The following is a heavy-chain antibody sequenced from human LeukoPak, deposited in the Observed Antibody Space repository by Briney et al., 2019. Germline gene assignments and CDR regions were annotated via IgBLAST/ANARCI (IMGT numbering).Heavy chain of an antibody. J-gene: IGHJ4*01. CDR2: INSDSGRT. D-gene: IGHD5-24*01. V-gene: IGHV3-74*01. CDR3: ARGRNGFFDY. CDR1: GFTFSTYW. Sequence: GGSLRLSCAASGFTFSTYWMHWVRHAPGKGLVWVSQINSDSGRTRYADSVKGRLTISRDNAKNTVYLQINSLRAEDTAMYYCARGRNGFFDYWGHGTLVTVSS.